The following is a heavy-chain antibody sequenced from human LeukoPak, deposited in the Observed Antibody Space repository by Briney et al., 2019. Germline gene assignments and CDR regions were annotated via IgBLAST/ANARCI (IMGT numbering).Heavy chain of an antibody. Sequence: SETLSLTCAVYGGSFSGYSWSWIRQPPGKGLEWIGYIYHSGSTYYNPSLKSRVTISVDRSKNQFSLKLSSVTAADTAVYYCARVEADGDWYFDLWGRGTLVTVSS. CDR2: IYHSGST. CDR3: ARVEADGDWYFDL. V-gene: IGHV4-30-2*01. CDR1: GGSFSGYS. D-gene: IGHD1-1*01. J-gene: IGHJ2*01.